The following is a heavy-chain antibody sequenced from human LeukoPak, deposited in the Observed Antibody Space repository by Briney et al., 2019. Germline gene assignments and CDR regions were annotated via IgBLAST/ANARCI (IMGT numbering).Heavy chain of an antibody. CDR3: ARDCDDAAFDI. J-gene: IGHJ3*02. V-gene: IGHV4-31*03. Sequence: SETLSLTCTVSGGSISSGGYYWSWLRQHPGKGLEWIGYIYYSGSTYYNPSLKSRVTISVDTSKNQFSLKLSSVTAADTAVYYCARDCDDAAFDIWGQGTMVTVSS. CDR1: GGSISSGGYY. CDR2: IYYSGST.